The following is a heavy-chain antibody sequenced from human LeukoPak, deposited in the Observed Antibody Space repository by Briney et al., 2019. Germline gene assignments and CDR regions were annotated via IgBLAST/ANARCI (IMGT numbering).Heavy chain of an antibody. CDR1: GFTFDDYA. J-gene: IGHJ4*02. CDR2: ISWNSGSI. V-gene: IGHV3-9*01. D-gene: IGHD4-17*01. Sequence: GGSLRLSCATSGFTFDDYAMHWVRQAPGKDLEWVSGISWNSGSIGYADSVKGRFTISRDNAKNSLYLQMNSLRAEDTALYYCAKDMGNYGDYEGFDYWGQGTLVTVSS. CDR3: AKDMGNYGDYEGFDY.